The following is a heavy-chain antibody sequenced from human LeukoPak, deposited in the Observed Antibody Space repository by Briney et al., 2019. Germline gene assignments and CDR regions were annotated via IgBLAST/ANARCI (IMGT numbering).Heavy chain of an antibody. J-gene: IGHJ4*02. CDR2: IYPGDSDT. V-gene: IGHV5-51*01. Sequence: GASLQISCKGSGYRFTSYWIGWVRQMPGKGLEWMGIIYPGDSDTRYSPSFQAQVTISADKSITTAYLQWSSLKASDTAMYYCARHLNQDTAMGAWGQGTLVTVSS. CDR1: GYRFTSYW. D-gene: IGHD5-18*01. CDR3: ARHLNQDTAMGA.